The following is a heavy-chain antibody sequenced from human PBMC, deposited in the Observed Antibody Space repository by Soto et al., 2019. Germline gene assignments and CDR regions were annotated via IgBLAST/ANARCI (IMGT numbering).Heavy chain of an antibody. J-gene: IGHJ3*02. Sequence: GGSRRLSCAASGFTFSSYSMNWVRQAPGKGLEWVSSISSSSSYIYYADSVKGRFTISRDNAKNSLYLQMNSLRAEDTAVYYCARKRNYDSSGYYYGVSPSDGFDIWGQGTMVTVSS. D-gene: IGHD3-22*01. CDR2: ISSSSSYI. CDR1: GFTFSSYS. V-gene: IGHV3-21*01. CDR3: ARKRNYDSSGYYYGVSPSDGFDI.